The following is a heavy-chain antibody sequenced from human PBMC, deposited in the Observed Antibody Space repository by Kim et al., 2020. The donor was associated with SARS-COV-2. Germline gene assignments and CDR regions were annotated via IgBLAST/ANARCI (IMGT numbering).Heavy chain of an antibody. CDR3: ATRPDSSGYYDVLGY. CDR2: ISGSGGST. V-gene: IGHV3-23*01. CDR1: GFTFSSYA. J-gene: IGHJ4*02. D-gene: IGHD3-22*01. Sequence: GGSLRLSCAASGFTFSSYAMSWVRQAPGKGLEWVSAISGSGGSTYYADSVKGRFTISRDNSKNTLYLQMNSLRAEDTAVYYCATRPDSSGYYDVLGYWGQGTLVTVSS.